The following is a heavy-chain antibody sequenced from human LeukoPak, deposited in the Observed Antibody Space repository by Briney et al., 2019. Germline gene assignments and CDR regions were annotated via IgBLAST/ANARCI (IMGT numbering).Heavy chain of an antibody. J-gene: IGHJ4*02. CDR2: ISNNGGRT. Sequence: GGSLRLSCAASGFTFSSYPMHWVRQAPGKGLEYVSAISNNGGRTFYANSVKDRFTISRDNSKNTLYLQMDSLRAEDMAVYYCARGSDYGDYSSVYWGQGTLVTVSS. CDR1: GFTFSSYP. D-gene: IGHD4-17*01. V-gene: IGHV3-64*01. CDR3: ARGSDYGDYSSVY.